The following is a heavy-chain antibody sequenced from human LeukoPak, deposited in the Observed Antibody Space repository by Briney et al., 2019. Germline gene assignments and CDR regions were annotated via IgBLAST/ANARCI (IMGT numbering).Heavy chain of an antibody. CDR1: GFTFSSYG. J-gene: IGHJ4*02. V-gene: IGHV3-33*06. Sequence: PGGSLRLSCAASGFTFSSYGMHWVRQAPGKGLEWVAVIWYDGSNKYYADSVKGRFTISRDNSKNTLYLQMNSLSAEDTAVYYCAKDRATGTYYFDYWGQGTLVTVSS. CDR2: IWYDGSNK. CDR3: AKDRATGTYYFDY. D-gene: IGHD1-1*01.